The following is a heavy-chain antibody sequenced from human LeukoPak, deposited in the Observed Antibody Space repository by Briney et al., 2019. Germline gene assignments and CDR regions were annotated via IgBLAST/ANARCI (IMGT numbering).Heavy chain of an antibody. D-gene: IGHD2-15*01. Sequence: ASVKVSCKASGYTFTSYYMHWVRQAPGQGLEWMGIINPSGGSTSYAQKFQGRVTMTRDTSISTAYMELSRLRSDDTAVYYCARDRVAATSQRYYYYYYGMDVWGQGTTVTVSS. J-gene: IGHJ6*02. CDR1: GYTFTSYY. CDR2: INPSGGST. CDR3: ARDRVAATSQRYYYYYYGMDV. V-gene: IGHV1-46*01.